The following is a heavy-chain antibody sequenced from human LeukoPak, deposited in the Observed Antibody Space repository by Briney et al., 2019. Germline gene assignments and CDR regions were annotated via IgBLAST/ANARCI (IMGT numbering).Heavy chain of an antibody. V-gene: IGHV4-34*01. CDR2: INHSGST. Sequence: PSETLSLTCAVYGGSFSGYYWSWIRQPPGKWLEWIGEINHSGSTNYNPSLKSRVTISVDTSKNQFSLKLSSVTAADTAVYYCAVSGAAAGTARRTNWFDPWGQGTLVTVSS. CDR3: AVSGAAAGTARRTNWFDP. J-gene: IGHJ5*02. CDR1: GGSFSGYY. D-gene: IGHD6-13*01.